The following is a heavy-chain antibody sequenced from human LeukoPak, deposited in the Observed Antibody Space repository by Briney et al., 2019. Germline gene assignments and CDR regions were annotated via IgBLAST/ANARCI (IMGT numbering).Heavy chain of an antibody. CDR2: IYYSGIT. CDR1: GGSISSSY. Sequence: PSETLSLTCTVSGGSISSSYWSWIRQPPGKGLEWIGYIYYSGITNYNPSLKSRVTISVDTSKNQFSLKLSSVTAADTAVYYCARGLGSYDSSGYLYYYYHYMDVWGKGTTVTVSS. D-gene: IGHD3-22*01. CDR3: ARGLGSYDSSGYLYYYYHYMDV. J-gene: IGHJ6*03. V-gene: IGHV4-59*12.